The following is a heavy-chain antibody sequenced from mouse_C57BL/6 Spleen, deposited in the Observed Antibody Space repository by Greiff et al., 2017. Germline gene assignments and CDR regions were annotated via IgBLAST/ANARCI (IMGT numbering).Heavy chain of an antibody. J-gene: IGHJ3*01. V-gene: IGHV1-59*01. D-gene: IGHD2-14*01. CDR2: IDPSDSYT. CDR3: ARGQYDAPWFAY. CDR1: GYTFTSYW. Sequence: QVQLQQPGAELVRPGTSVKLSCKASGYTFTSYWMHWVKQRPGQGLEWIGVIDPSDSYTNYNQKFKGKATLTVDTSSCTAYMPLSSLTSEDYAVYNCARGQYDAPWFAYGGQGTLVTVSA.